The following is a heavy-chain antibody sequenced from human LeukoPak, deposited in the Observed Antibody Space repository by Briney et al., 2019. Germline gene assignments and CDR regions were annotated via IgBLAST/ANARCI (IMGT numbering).Heavy chain of an antibody. CDR2: FYIGGSR. CDR1: GFTVSSDY. CDR3: ARGGVGATGLDF. J-gene: IGHJ4*02. Sequence: PGGSLRLSCAASGFTVSSDYMSWVRQAPGKGLEWVSVFYIGGSRYYADSVKGRFTISRDNARNTLYLQMNSLRAEDTAVYYCARGGVGATGLDFWGRGTLVTVSS. D-gene: IGHD1-26*01. V-gene: IGHV3-66*01.